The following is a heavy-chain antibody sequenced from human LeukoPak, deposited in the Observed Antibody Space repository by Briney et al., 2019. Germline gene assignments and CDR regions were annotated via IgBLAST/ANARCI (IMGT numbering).Heavy chain of an antibody. CDR1: GYTFTGYY. CDR2: INPSGGSA. J-gene: IGHJ5*02. D-gene: IGHD3-10*01. V-gene: IGHV1-46*01. CDR3: ARGLGSGSYYGS. Sequence: ASVKVSCKASGYTFTGYYMHWVRQAPGQGLEWMGIINPSGGSATYAQKFQGRVTMTRDTSASTVYMELSSLRSEDTAVYYCARGLGSGSYYGSWGQGTLVTVSS.